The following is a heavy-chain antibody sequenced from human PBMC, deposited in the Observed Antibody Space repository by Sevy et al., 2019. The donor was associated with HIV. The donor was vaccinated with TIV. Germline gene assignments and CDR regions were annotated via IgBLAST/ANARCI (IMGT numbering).Heavy chain of an antibody. CDR2: ISYDGSNK. CDR1: GFTVSRYG. J-gene: IGHJ4*02. CDR3: AKDDGGYCSNGLRYSKDY. Sequence: GGSLRLSCAASGFTVSRYGMHWVRQAPGKGLEWVAVISYDGSNKYYADSVKGRLAISRDNSKNALYLQMNSLRAEDTAVYYGAKDDGGYCSNGLRYSKDYWGQGTMVTVSS. D-gene: IGHD2-8*01. V-gene: IGHV3-30*18.